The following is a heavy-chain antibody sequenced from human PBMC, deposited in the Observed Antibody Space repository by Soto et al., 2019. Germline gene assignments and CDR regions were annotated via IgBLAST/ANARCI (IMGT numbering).Heavy chain of an antibody. CDR3: VKPPAGLWFGELLGGGLTSYFDY. Sequence: GGSLRLSCSASGFTFSSYAMHWVRQAPGKGLEYVSAISSNGGSTYYADSVKGRFTISRDNSKNTLYLQMSSLRAEDTAVYYCVKPPAGLWFGELLGGGLTSYFDYWGQGTLVTVSS. D-gene: IGHD3-10*01. V-gene: IGHV3-64D*08. CDR1: GFTFSSYA. J-gene: IGHJ4*02. CDR2: ISSNGGST.